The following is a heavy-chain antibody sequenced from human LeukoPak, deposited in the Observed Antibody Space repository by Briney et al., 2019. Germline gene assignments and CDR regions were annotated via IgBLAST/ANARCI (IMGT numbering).Heavy chain of an antibody. V-gene: IGHV1-69*04. Sequence: ASVKVSCKASGGTFSSYAISWVRQAPGQGLEWMGRIIPILGIANYAQKFQGRVTITADKSTSTAYMELSSLRSEDTAVYYCARGGRMITFGGVILNAFDIWGQGTMVTVSS. CDR1: GGTFSSYA. CDR3: ARGGRMITFGGVILNAFDI. D-gene: IGHD3-16*01. CDR2: IIPILGIA. J-gene: IGHJ3*02.